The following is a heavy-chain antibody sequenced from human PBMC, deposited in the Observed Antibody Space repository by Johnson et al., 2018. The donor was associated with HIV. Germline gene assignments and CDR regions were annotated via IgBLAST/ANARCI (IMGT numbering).Heavy chain of an antibody. V-gene: IGHV3-NL1*01. CDR1: GLTFSGSG. J-gene: IGHJ3*02. CDR3: TTGEQGSGAFDI. Sequence: QVQLVESGGGMVQPGGSLRLSCAASGLTFSGSGMHWVRQAPGKGLEWVSVIYSGGSTYYADSVKGRFTISRDNSKNTLYLQMNSLRAEDTAVYYCTTGEQGSGAFDIWGQGTMVTVSS. CDR2: IYSGGST. D-gene: IGHD2-15*01.